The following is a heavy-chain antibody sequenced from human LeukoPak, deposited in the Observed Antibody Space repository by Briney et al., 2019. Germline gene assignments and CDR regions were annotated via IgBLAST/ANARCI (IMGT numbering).Heavy chain of an antibody. CDR3: ARLSPHNYFDY. Sequence: SETLSLTCTVSGGSISSYYWSWIRQPPGKGLEWIGYIYYSGSTNYNPSLKSRVTKSVDTSKNQFSLKLSSVTAADTAVYYCARLSPHNYFDYWGQGTLVTVSS. CDR2: IYYSGST. CDR1: GGSISSYY. V-gene: IGHV4-59*08. J-gene: IGHJ4*02.